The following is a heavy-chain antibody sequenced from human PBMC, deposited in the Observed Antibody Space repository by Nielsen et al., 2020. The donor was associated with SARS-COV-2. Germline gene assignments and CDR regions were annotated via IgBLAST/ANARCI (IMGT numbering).Heavy chain of an antibody. J-gene: IGHJ6*02. CDR2: IKQDGSEK. Sequence: ESLKISCAASGFPFSSYWMSWVRQAPGKGLEWVANIKQDGSEKYYVDSVKGRFTISRDNAKNSLYLQMNSLRAEDTAVYYCARDLNVDWSGMDVWGQGTTVTVSS. D-gene: IGHD3/OR15-3a*01. CDR3: ARDLNVDWSGMDV. V-gene: IGHV3-7*03. CDR1: GFPFSSYW.